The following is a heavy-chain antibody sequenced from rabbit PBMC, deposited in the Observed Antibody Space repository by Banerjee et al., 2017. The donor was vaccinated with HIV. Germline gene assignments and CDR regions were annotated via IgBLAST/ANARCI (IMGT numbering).Heavy chain of an antibody. J-gene: IGHJ4*01. CDR1: GFSFSSSYC. V-gene: IGHV1S40*01. Sequence: QSLEESGGDLVKPGASLTLTCKASGFSFSSSYCMSWVRQAPGKGLEWIACIDTGSSGNTYYANWAKGRFTISKASSTTVTLQMTSLTAADTATYFCARTNYADYNSNLWGPGTLVTVS. CDR3: ARTNYADYNSNL. CDR2: IDTGSSGNT. D-gene: IGHD7-1*01.